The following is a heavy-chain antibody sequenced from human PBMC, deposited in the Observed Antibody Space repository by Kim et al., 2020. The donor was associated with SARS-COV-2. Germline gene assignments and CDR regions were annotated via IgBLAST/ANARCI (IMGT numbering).Heavy chain of an antibody. V-gene: IGHV4-31*03. CDR2: VGDSGST. D-gene: IGHD7-27*01. CDR3: ARVLWGLGLYFDY. J-gene: IGHJ4*01. Sequence: SETLSLTCTVSGGSINNPAYHWSWIRQHPGRGLEWIGSVGDSGSTSSNPSLRSRLTISIASSRNQFSLKLSSLTAAATAVYYCARVLWGLGLYFDYWGHGSLVTVSS. CDR1: GGSINNPAYH.